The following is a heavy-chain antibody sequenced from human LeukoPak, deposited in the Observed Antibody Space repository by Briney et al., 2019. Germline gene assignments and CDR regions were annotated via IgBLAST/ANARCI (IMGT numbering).Heavy chain of an antibody. V-gene: IGHV4-4*09. J-gene: IGHJ6*03. CDR2: IYTSGST. CDR1: GGSISSYY. Sequence: PSETLSLTCTVSGGSISSYYWGWIRQPPGKGLEWIGYIYTSGSTNYNPSLKSRVTISVDTSKNQFSLKLSSVTAADTAVCYCAGSSSWAYYYYYMDVWGKGTTVTVSS. D-gene: IGHD6-13*01. CDR3: AGSSSWAYYYYYMDV.